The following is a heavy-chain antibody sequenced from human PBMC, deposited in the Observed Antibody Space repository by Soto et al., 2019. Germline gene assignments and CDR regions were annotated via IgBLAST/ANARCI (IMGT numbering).Heavy chain of an antibody. D-gene: IGHD6-13*01. Sequence: SVKVSCKASGGTFSSYAISWVRQAPGQGLEWMGGIIPIFGTANYAQKFQGRVTITADESTSTAYMELSSLRSEDTAVYYCARATAGTNWFDPWGQGTLVTVSS. CDR3: ARATAGTNWFDP. CDR2: IIPIFGTA. CDR1: GGTFSSYA. V-gene: IGHV1-69*13. J-gene: IGHJ5*02.